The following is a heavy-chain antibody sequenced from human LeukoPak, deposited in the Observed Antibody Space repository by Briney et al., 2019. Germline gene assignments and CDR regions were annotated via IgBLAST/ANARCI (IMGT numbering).Heavy chain of an antibody. CDR2: IYWSDEK. CDR3: GHQTWGSSVDY. J-gene: IGHJ4*02. Sequence: TLSLTCTVSGGSISSYYWSWIRQPPGKSLEWLALIYWSDEKSYSPSLNSRLTITKDTSKNQVVLMMTNMDVVDTATYYCGHQTWGSSVDYWGQGTLVTVSS. V-gene: IGHV2-5*01. D-gene: IGHD5/OR15-5a*01. CDR1: GGSISSYYW.